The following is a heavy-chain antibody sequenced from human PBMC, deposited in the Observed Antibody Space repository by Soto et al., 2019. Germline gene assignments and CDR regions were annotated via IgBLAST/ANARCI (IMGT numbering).Heavy chain of an antibody. CDR3: AKEGETTVTTLHY. J-gene: IGHJ4*02. Sequence: QVQLVESGGGVVQPGRSLRLSCAASGFTFSSYGMHWVRQAPGKGLEWVAVISYDGSNKYYADSVKGRFTISRDNSKNTLYLQMNGLRAEDTAVYYCAKEGETTVTTLHYWGQGTLVTVSS. V-gene: IGHV3-30*18. CDR2: ISYDGSNK. D-gene: IGHD4-17*01. CDR1: GFTFSSYG.